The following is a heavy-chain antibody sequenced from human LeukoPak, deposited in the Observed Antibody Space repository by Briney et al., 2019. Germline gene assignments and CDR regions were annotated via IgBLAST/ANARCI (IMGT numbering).Heavy chain of an antibody. CDR3: ATSPPGDAFDI. CDR2: IYYSGST. J-gene: IGHJ3*02. V-gene: IGHV4-30-4*01. CDR1: GGSTSRGDYY. Sequence: PQTLSLTCTVSGGSTSRGDYYWSWIRQPPGKGLEWIGYIYYSGSTYYNPSLKSRVTISVDTSKNQFSLKLSSVTAADTAVYYCATSPPGDAFDIWGQGTMVTVSS.